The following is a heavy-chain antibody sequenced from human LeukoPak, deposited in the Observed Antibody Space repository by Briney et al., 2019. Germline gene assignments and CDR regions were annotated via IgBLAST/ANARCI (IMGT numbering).Heavy chain of an antibody. CDR2: IYYSGST. CDR3: ARRRIVATIDY. V-gene: IGHV4-39*01. CDR1: GGSISSSNYY. J-gene: IGHJ4*02. Sequence: SETLSLTCVVSGGSISSSNYYWAWIRQPPGKGLEWIGSIYYSGSTYYNPSFKSRVTISVDTSKNQFSLKLSSVTAADTAVYYCARRRIVATIDYWGQGTLVTVSS. D-gene: IGHD5-12*01.